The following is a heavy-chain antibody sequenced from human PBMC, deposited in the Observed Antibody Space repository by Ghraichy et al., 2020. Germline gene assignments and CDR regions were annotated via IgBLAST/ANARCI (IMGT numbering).Heavy chain of an antibody. V-gene: IGHV3-23*01. D-gene: IGHD3-9*01. Sequence: GGSLRLSCAASGFTFSSYAMSWVRQAPGKGLEWVSAISGSGGSTYYADSVKGRFTISRDNSKNTLYLQMNSLRAEDTAVYYCAKDTNYDILTGYVYYFDYWGQGTLVTVSS. J-gene: IGHJ4*02. CDR2: ISGSGGST. CDR1: GFTFSSYA. CDR3: AKDTNYDILTGYVYYFDY.